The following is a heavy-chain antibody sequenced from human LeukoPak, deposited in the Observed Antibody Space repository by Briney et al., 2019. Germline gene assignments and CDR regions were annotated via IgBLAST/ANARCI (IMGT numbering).Heavy chain of an antibody. J-gene: IGHJ4*02. Sequence: GGSLRLSCAGSGFIFNNYAMHWVRQPPGKGLEWISGISGSGASTYYADSVKGRFTISRDDSRNTLYLQMNSLRGDDTAVYYCAKDVGKWESLHFFDYWGQGTLVTVSS. V-gene: IGHV3-23*01. CDR3: AKDVGKWESLHFFDY. CDR2: ISGSGAST. D-gene: IGHD1-26*01. CDR1: GFIFNNYA.